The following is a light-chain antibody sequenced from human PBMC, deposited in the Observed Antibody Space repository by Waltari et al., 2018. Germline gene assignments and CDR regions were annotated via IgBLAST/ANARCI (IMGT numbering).Light chain of an antibody. CDR3: QQRSNWPPWT. J-gene: IGKJ1*01. V-gene: IGKV3-11*01. Sequence: EIVLTQSPATLSLSPGDRATLSCRASQSVSSYLAWYQQKPGQAPRLLIYDASNRATGIPARFSGSGSWTDFTPTISSLEPEDFAVYYCQQRSNWPPWTFGQGTKVEIK. CDR2: DAS. CDR1: QSVSSY.